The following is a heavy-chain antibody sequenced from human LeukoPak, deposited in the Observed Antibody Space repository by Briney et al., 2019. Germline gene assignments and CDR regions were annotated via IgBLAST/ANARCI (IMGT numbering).Heavy chain of an antibody. Sequence: GSLRLSCAASGFTVSSNYMSWVRQAPGKGLEWVSVIYSGGSTYYADSVKGRFTISRDNSKNTLYLQMNSLRAEDTAVYYCARGRFAYFSGGSCYFDYWGQGTLVTVSS. D-gene: IGHD2-15*01. CDR3: ARGRFAYFSGGSCYFDY. J-gene: IGHJ4*02. CDR1: GFTVSSNY. CDR2: IYSGGST. V-gene: IGHV3-66*01.